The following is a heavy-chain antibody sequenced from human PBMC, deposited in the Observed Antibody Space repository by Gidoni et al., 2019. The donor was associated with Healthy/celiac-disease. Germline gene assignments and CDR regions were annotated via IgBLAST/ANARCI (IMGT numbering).Heavy chain of an antibody. Sequence: QVQLQESGPGLVGPSQTLSLTCAVSGGSISSGGYYWSWIRRHPGKGLEWIGCIYYSGSTYYNPSLKSRVTMSVDTSTNQFSLKLNSVTAADTAVYHCARGGYYDSGSYPLILTWGQGTLVTVSS. D-gene: IGHD3-10*01. CDR1: GGSISSGGYY. CDR3: ARGGYYDSGSYPLILT. J-gene: IGHJ4*02. CDR2: IYYSGST. V-gene: IGHV4-31*11.